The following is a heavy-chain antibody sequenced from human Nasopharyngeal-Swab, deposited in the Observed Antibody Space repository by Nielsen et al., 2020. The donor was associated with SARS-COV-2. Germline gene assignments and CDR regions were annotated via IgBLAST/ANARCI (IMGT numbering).Heavy chain of an antibody. CDR1: GGSISSYY. CDR3: ARRDSSPGWFDP. D-gene: IGHD4-11*01. V-gene: IGHV4-39*01. J-gene: IGHJ5*02. Sequence: SETLSLTCTVSGGSISSYYWGWIRQPPGKGLEWIGSIYYNGRTFYDASLKSRFSISIDTSKNQISLNLISVTAADTAVYYCARRDSSPGWFDPWGQGTLVTVSS. CDR2: IYYNGRT.